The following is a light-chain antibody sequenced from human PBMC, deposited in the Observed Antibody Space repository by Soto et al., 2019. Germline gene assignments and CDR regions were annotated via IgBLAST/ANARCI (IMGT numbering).Light chain of an antibody. CDR2: KAS. V-gene: IGKV1-5*03. Sequence: DIQMTQSPSTLSGSVGDRVTITCLASQTISSWLAWYQQKPGKAPKLLIYKASTLKSGVPSRFSGSGSGIEFTLTISSLQPDDFATYYCQHYNSYSEAFGQGTKVDIK. CDR3: QHYNSYSEA. CDR1: QTISSW. J-gene: IGKJ1*01.